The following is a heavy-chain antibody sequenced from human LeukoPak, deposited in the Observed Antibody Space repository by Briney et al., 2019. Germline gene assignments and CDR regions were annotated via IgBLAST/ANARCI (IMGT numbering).Heavy chain of an antibody. CDR2: IQYDGSDK. J-gene: IGHJ4*02. V-gene: IGHV3-30*02. D-gene: IGHD2/OR15-2a*01. Sequence: GGSLRLSCAASGFTFSSYGMHWVRQAPGKGLEWVAFIQYDGSDKHYADSVKGRFTISRDNAKNSLYLQMNSLRAEDTAVYYCAKSQYFDYWGPGSLVTVSS. CDR3: AKSQYFDY. CDR1: GFTFSSYG.